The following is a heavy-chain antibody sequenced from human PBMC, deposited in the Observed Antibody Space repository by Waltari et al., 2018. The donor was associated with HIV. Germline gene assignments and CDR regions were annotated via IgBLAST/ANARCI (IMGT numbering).Heavy chain of an antibody. V-gene: IGHV4-34*01. CDR3: ARGIGDYKSHFDY. J-gene: IGHJ4*02. CDR1: GGSFSGYY. Sequence: QVQLQQWGAGLLKPSETLSLTCAVYGGSFSGYYWSWIRQPPGKGLEWIGEINHSGSTNYNPSLKSRVTISVDTSKNQFSLKLSSVTAADTAVYYCARGIGDYKSHFDYWGQGTLVTVSS. CDR2: INHSGST. D-gene: IGHD4-17*01.